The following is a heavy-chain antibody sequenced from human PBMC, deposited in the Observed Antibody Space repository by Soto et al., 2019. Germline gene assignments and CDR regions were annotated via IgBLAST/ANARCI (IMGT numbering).Heavy chain of an antibody. CDR3: VRGSNDWIGVDY. CDR2: INTDGSSI. D-gene: IGHD6-19*01. Sequence: EVQLVESGGGLVQPGGSLRLSCEFSGFIFSSYLMHWFRQAPGKGLVWVSRINTDGSSITYADSVEGRCTISRDNAKNTLYLQIDSLRDEDTAVYFCVRGSNDWIGVDYWGQGTLATVSS. J-gene: IGHJ4*02. V-gene: IGHV3-74*01. CDR1: GFIFSSYL.